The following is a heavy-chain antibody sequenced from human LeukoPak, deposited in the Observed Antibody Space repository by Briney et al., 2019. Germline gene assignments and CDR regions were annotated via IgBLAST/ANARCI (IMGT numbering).Heavy chain of an antibody. CDR3: ARVKRYYYDTSGLYPLYYYYYMDV. CDR1: GFTFSSYW. V-gene: IGHV3-74*01. D-gene: IGHD3-22*01. Sequence: GGSLRLSCAASGFTFSSYWMHWVRQAPGKGLVWVSRINGDGSSTSYADSVKGRFTISRDNAKNTLDLQVNSLRAEDTAVYYCARVKRYYYDTSGLYPLYYYYYMDVWGKGTTVTVSS. CDR2: INGDGSST. J-gene: IGHJ6*03.